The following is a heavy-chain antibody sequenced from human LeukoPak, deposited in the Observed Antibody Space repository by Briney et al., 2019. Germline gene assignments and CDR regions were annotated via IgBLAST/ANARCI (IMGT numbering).Heavy chain of an antibody. V-gene: IGHV3-30-3*01. CDR3: ARRSMYYFDY. CDR2: ISYDGSNK. CDR1: GFTFSSYA. J-gene: IGHJ4*02. Sequence: GGSLRLSCAASGFTFSSYAMHWVRQAPGKGLEWVAVISYDGSNKYYADSVKGRFTISRDNSKNTLCLQMNSLRAEDTAVYYCARRSMYYFDYWGQGTLVTVSS.